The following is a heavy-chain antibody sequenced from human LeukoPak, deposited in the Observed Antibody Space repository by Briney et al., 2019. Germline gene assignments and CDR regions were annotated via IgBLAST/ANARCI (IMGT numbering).Heavy chain of an antibody. CDR2: IHPNSGGT. CDR1: GYTFTCDY. J-gene: IGHJ5*02. V-gene: IGHV1-2*06. Sequence: ASVKVSCKASGYTFTCDYMHWVRQAPGQGLEWMGRIHPNSGGTKYAQKFQGRVTMTRDTSIATAYMELSRLRSDDTAVYYCTRETLNWFDPWGQGTLVTVSS. CDR3: TRETLNWFDP.